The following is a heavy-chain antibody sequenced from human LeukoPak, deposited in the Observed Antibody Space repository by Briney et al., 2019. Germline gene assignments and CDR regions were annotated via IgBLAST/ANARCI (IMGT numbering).Heavy chain of an antibody. D-gene: IGHD6-19*01. CDR1: GDSVSSNSAA. CDR2: TYYRSKWYN. J-gene: IGHJ6*02. V-gene: IGHV6-1*01. Sequence: SQTLSLTCAISGDSVSSNSAAWNWIRQSPSRGLEWLGRTYYRSKWYNDYAVSVKSRITINPDTSKNQFSLQLSSVTPEDTAVYYCARERREQWLVLGYYYGMDVWGQGTTVTVSS. CDR3: ARERREQWLVLGYYYGMDV.